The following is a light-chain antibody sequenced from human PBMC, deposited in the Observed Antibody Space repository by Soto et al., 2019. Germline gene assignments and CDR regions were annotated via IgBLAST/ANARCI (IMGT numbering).Light chain of an antibody. J-gene: IGLJ1*01. V-gene: IGLV2-8*01. Sequence: QSVLTQPPSASGSPGQSVTISCTGTSSDVGAYKYVSWYQQHPGKAPKLMIYEVTKRPSGVPDRFSGSKSANTASLTVSGLQPEDEADYYCCSYAGSNYVFGTGTKLTVL. CDR3: CSYAGSNYV. CDR1: SSDVGAYKY. CDR2: EVT.